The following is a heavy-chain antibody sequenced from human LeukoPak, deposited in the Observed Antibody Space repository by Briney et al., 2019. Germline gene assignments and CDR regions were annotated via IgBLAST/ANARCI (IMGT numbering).Heavy chain of an antibody. CDR2: IYFSGST. V-gene: IGHV4-34*01. CDR3: AGLSEAFDI. J-gene: IGHJ3*02. Sequence: SETLSLTCAVYGGSLSDYYWNWIRQPPGKGLEWIGSIYFSGSTYYNPSLKSRVTISVDTSKNQFSLKLSSVTAADTAVYYCAGLSEAFDIWGRGTMVTVSS. CDR1: GGSLSDYY.